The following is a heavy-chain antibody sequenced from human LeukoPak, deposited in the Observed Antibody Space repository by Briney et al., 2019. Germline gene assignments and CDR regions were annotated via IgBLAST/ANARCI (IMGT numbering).Heavy chain of an antibody. V-gene: IGHV3-21*01. CDR3: ARYPGTVADPYFDY. CDR1: GFTFSSYN. Sequence: PGGSLRLSCAASGFTFSSYNMNWVRQPPGKGLEWVSSISSSSGHIHYADSVKGRFTISRDNANNSLYLQMNSLRDEDTAVYYCARYPGTVADPYFDYWGQGSLVTVSS. CDR2: ISSSSGHI. J-gene: IGHJ4*02. D-gene: IGHD6-19*01.